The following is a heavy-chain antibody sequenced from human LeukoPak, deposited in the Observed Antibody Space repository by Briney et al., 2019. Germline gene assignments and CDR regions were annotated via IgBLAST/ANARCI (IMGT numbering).Heavy chain of an antibody. CDR3: GRAQGDTDY. V-gene: IGHV4-38-2*01. CDR2: IYHSGST. CDR1: GYSISSGHY. J-gene: IGHJ4*02. Sequence: SETLSLTCAVSGYSISSGHYWGWIRQPPGKGLEWIGSIYHSGSTYYNPSLKSRVTISVDTSKNQFSLKVNSVTAADTAVYYCGRAQGDTDYWGQGTLVTLSS. D-gene: IGHD1-26*01.